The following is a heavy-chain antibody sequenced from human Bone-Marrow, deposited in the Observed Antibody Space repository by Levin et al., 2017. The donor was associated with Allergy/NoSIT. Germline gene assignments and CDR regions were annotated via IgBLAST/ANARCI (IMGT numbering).Heavy chain of an antibody. CDR2: INTNSGGT. CDR3: ARSIAAADYNWFDS. J-gene: IGHJ5*01. V-gene: IGHV1-2*02. CDR1: GYTFSGYH. D-gene: IGHD6-13*01. Sequence: VASVKVSCKTFGYTFSGYHIHWVRQAPGQGLEWMGWINTNSGGTYFAQPFQGRVSMTRDTSISTAYMDLSRLRSGDTAMYYCARSIAAADYNWFDSWGQGTHVTVSS.